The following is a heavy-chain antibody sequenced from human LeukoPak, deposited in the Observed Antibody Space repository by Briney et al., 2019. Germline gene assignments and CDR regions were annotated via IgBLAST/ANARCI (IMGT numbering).Heavy chain of an antibody. CDR1: GDSISGTTYY. V-gene: IGHV4-39*01. CDR2: IRYSGTT. J-gene: IGHJ4*02. Sequence: SETLSLTCSVSGDSISGTTYYWGWVRQTPGKGLEWLGSIRYSGTTNPHPSLQSRLTLSVDTSKSQFSLRLTSVTAADTAIYYCARQVGGWYSNMGYLDSWGQGTQVTVSS. D-gene: IGHD4-11*01. CDR3: ARQVGGWYSNMGYLDS.